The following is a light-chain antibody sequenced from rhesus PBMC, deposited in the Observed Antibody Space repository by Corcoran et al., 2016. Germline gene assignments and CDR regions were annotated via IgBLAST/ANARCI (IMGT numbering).Light chain of an antibody. CDR1: QGIAND. Sequence: DIQMTQSPSSLSASVGDRVTITCRASQGIANDLAWYQQKPGETPKLLIYETSTLQRGIPSRFSGSGSWTDFTLTINSLQSEDFATYYCQHYYSFPWTFGQGTKVEIK. V-gene: IGKV1-25*01. CDR2: ETS. CDR3: QHYYSFPWT. J-gene: IGKJ1*01.